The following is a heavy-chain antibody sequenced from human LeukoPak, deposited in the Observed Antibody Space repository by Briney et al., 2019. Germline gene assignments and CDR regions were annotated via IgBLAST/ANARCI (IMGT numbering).Heavy chain of an antibody. V-gene: IGHV1-24*01. D-gene: IGHD4-17*01. CDR2: FDPEDGET. CDR3: PIGRTDYGDYLY. J-gene: IGHJ4*02. Sequence: ASVTVSCKVSGYTLSELAIHWVRQAPGKGLEWMGGFDPEDGETVYAQKFQGRVTMTEDTSTDTAYMEVGSLRSEDTAVYFCPIGRTDYGDYLYWGQGTLVTVSS. CDR1: GYTLSELA.